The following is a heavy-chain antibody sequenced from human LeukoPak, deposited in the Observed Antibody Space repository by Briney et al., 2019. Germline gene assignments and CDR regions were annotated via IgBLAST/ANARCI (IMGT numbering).Heavy chain of an antibody. CDR2: IYYSGST. Sequence: SQTLSLTCTVSGGSVSSGSHYWSWIRQPPGKGLEWIGYIYYSGSTNYNPSLKSRVTISVDTSKNQFSLKLSSVTAADTAVYYCARTIPYYYDSSGLGVWGQGTTVTVSS. CDR3: ARTIPYYYDSSGLGV. V-gene: IGHV4-61*01. CDR1: GGSVSSGSHY. J-gene: IGHJ6*02. D-gene: IGHD3-22*01.